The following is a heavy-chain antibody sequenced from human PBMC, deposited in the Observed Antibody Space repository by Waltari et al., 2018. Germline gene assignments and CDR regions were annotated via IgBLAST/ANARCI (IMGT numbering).Heavy chain of an antibody. V-gene: IGHV4-38-2*02. J-gene: IGHJ4*02. D-gene: IGHD1-1*01. CDR3: ALTTGPTFDY. CDR2: IYHRGST. Sequence: QVQLQESGPGLVKPSETLSLTCTVSGYSISSGYYWGWIRQPPGKGLEWIGSIYHRGSTYYNPSLKSRVTISIDTSKNQFSRKLSSVTAADTAVYYCALTTGPTFDYWGQGTLVTVSS. CDR1: GYSISSGYY.